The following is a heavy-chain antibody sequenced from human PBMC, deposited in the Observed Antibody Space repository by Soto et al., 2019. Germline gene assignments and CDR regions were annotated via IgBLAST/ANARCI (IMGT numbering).Heavy chain of an antibody. V-gene: IGHV5-51*01. Sequence: GESLKISCKGSGYSFTTYWICWVRQMPVKGLEWMGIIYPGDSDVRSSPSFQGQVNISADKSITTAYLQWSTLKASDTAMYYCGRLQPETGGRSTWAFDYWGQGTQVTVSS. D-gene: IGHD3-10*01. CDR1: GYSFTTYW. CDR2: IYPGDSDV. J-gene: IGHJ4*02. CDR3: GRLQPETGGRSTWAFDY.